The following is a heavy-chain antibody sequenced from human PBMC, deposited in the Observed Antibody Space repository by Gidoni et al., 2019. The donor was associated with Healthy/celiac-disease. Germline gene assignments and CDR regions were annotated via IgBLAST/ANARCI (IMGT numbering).Heavy chain of an antibody. CDR2: INPNSGGT. D-gene: IGHD6-13*01. CDR1: GYTLTGYY. Sequence: QVQLVQSGAEVKKPGASVKVSCKASGYTLTGYYMHWVRQAPGQGLEWMGWINPNSGGTNYAQKFQGWVTMTRDTSISTAYMELSRLRSDDTAVYYCARSIAAAGTMQAEFDPWGQGTLVTVSS. V-gene: IGHV1-2*04. J-gene: IGHJ5*02. CDR3: ARSIAAAGTMQAEFDP.